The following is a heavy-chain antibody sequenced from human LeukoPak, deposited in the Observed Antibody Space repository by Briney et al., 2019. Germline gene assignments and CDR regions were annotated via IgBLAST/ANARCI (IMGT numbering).Heavy chain of an antibody. J-gene: IGHJ3*02. CDR1: GFTFSSYG. D-gene: IGHD5-12*01. CDR2: ISYDGSNK. Sequence: GGSLRLSCAASGFTFSSYGMHWVRQAPGKGLEWVAVISYDGSNKYYADSVKGRFTTSRDNSKNTLYLQMNSLRAEDTAVYYCAKSNLRGLRGAGAFDIWGQGTMVTVSS. CDR3: AKSNLRGLRGAGAFDI. V-gene: IGHV3-30*18.